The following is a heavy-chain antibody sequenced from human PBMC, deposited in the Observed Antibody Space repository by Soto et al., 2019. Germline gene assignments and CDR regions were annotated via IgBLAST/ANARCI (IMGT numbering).Heavy chain of an antibody. V-gene: IGHV1-2*02. CDR3: ARCVARGYPPGAVDY. CDR1: GYTLSDYY. Sequence: ASVKVSCKASGYTLSDYYMHWLRQAPGQWLEWMGWVNPNSGETDFAQKFQGRTTITRDTSISTAYMELYSLTPDDTAVYYCARCVARGYPPGAVDYWGQGTLVTVSS. J-gene: IGHJ4*02. D-gene: IGHD1-26*01. CDR2: VNPNSGET.